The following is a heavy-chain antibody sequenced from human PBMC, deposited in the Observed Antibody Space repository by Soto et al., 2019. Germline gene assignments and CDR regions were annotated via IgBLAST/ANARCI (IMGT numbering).Heavy chain of an antibody. CDR3: ARDREVVVVPAAPNWFDP. CDR1: GYTFTSYG. CDR2: ISAYNGNT. D-gene: IGHD2-2*01. V-gene: IGHV1-18*04. Sequence: ASVKVSCKASGYTFTSYGISWVRQAPGQGLEWMGWISAYNGNTNYAQKLQGRVTMTTDTSTSTAYMELRSLRSDDTAVYYCARDREVVVVPAAPNWFDPWGQGTMVTVYS. J-gene: IGHJ5*02.